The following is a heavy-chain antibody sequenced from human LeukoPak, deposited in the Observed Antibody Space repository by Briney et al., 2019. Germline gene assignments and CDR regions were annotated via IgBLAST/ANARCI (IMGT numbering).Heavy chain of an antibody. Sequence: GGSLRLSCVASGLPIGDFAMHWVRQAPGQGPEWVSLISGDGVSTFFADSVKGRFSISRDNSKNSLFLEMSSLRTEDTAMYYCARESGKFDYWGQGTLVAVSS. CDR3: ARESGKFDY. CDR2: ISGDGVST. V-gene: IGHV3-43*02. J-gene: IGHJ4*02. CDR1: GLPIGDFA.